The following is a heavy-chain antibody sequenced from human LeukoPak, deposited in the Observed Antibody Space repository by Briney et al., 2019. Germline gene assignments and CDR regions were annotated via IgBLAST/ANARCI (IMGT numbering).Heavy chain of an antibody. V-gene: IGHV5-51*01. CDR1: GYSFTSYW. J-gene: IGHJ4*02. Sequence: ESLKISCKGSGYSFTSYWIGWLRQMPGKGLGWMGIIYPGDSDTRYSPSFQGQVTISADKSISTAYLQWSSLKASDTAMYYCARQRGRYSGYEGVGYWGQGTLVTVSS. CDR2: IYPGDSDT. CDR3: ARQRGRYSGYEGVGY. D-gene: IGHD5-12*01.